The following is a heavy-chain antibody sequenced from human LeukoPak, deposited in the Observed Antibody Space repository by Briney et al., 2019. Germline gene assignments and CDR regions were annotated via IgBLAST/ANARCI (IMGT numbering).Heavy chain of an antibody. CDR3: ARELDSSSWDY. CDR2: ISSSGSTI. Sequence: GGSLRLSCAASGFTFSDYYMSWIRQAPGKGLEWVSYISSSGSTIYYADSVKGRFTISRDNAKNSLYLQMNSLRAEDTAVYYRARELDSSSWDYWGQGTLVTVSS. J-gene: IGHJ4*02. V-gene: IGHV3-11*04. CDR1: GFTFSDYY. D-gene: IGHD6-13*01.